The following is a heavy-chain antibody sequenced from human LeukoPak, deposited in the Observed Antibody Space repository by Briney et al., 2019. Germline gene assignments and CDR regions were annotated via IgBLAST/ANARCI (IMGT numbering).Heavy chain of an antibody. Sequence: WETLSLTCTVSGGSISSSSYYWGWIRQPPGKGLEWIGSIYYSGSTYYNPSLKSRVTISVDTSKNQFSLKLSSVTAADTAVYYCARDLLLGSGYDAFDIWGQGTMVAASS. J-gene: IGHJ3*02. CDR3: ARDLLLGSGYDAFDI. V-gene: IGHV4-39*07. D-gene: IGHD3-3*01. CDR1: GGSISSSSYY. CDR2: IYYSGST.